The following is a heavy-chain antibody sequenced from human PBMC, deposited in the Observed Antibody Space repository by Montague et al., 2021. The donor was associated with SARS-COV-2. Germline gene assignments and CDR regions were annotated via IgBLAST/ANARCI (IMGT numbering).Heavy chain of an antibody. CDR1: GFTFSRFW. D-gene: IGHD3-10*01. CDR2: IGEDGSET. Sequence: SLSLSWAASGFTFSRFWMSWIRQTAGKGLEWVANIGEDGSETYYVDSVKDRFTISRDNAEKSLYLQMNSLRPEDTAVYYCVSWGSGSPWGQGTLVTVTS. CDR3: VSWGSGSP. J-gene: IGHJ5*02. V-gene: IGHV3-7*01.